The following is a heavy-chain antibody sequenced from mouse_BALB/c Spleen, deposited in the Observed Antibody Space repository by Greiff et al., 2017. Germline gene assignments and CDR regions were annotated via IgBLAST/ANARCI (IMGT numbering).Heavy chain of an antibody. V-gene: IGHV1-37*01. CDR1: GYSFTGYF. J-gene: IGHJ4*01. CDR3: GREVEIGPYYYGSSPRYGMDY. CDR2: VNPYNGDT. Sequence: EVQLQQSGPELVKPGASVKISCKASGYSFTGYFMNWVKQSHGKSLEWIGRVNPYNGDTFYNQKFKGKATLTVDTSSSTAHMELLSLTSEDSAVYYCGREVEIGPYYYGSSPRYGMDYWGQGTSVTVSS. D-gene: IGHD1-1*01.